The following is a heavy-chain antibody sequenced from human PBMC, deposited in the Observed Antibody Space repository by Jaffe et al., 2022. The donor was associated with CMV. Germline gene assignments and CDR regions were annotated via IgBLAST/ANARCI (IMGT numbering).Heavy chain of an antibody. CDR1: GYTFTSYY. CDR2: INPSGGST. Sequence: QVQLVQSGAEVKKPGASVKVSCKASGYTFTSYYMHWVRQAPGQGLEWMGIINPSGGSTSYAQKFQGRVTMTRDTSTSTVYMELSSLRSEDTAVYYCAREVGYERYYYYMDVWGKGTTVTVSS. D-gene: IGHD2-2*01. J-gene: IGHJ6*03. V-gene: IGHV1-46*01. CDR3: AREVGYERYYYYMDV.